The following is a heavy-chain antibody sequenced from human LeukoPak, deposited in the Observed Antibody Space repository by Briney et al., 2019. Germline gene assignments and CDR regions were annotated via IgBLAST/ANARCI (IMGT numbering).Heavy chain of an antibody. CDR3: AKDTHYYDSSGYQDY. CDR2: ITSSGSST. CDR1: GFTFSTYE. D-gene: IGHD3-22*01. J-gene: IGHJ4*02. Sequence: PGGSLRLSCAASGFTFSTYEMNWVRQAPGKGLEWVSYITSSGSSTHYADSVKGRFTISRDNAKNSLYLQMNSLRAEDTAVYYCAKDTHYYDSSGYQDYWGQGTLVTVSS. V-gene: IGHV3-48*03.